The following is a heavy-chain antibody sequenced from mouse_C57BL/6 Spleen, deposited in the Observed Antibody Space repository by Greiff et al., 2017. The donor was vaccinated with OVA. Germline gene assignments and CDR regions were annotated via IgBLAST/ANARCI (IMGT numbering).Heavy chain of an antibody. CDR1: GFTFSSYA. D-gene: IGHD3-2*02. CDR2: ISDGGSYT. V-gene: IGHV5-4*01. J-gene: IGHJ3*01. Sequence: EVKVVESGGGLVKPGGSLKLSCAASGFTFSSYAMSWVRQTPEKRLEWVATISDGGSYTYYPDNVKGRFTISRDNAKNNLYLQMSHLKSEDTAMYYCARDRAAQARSFAYWGQGTLVTVSA. CDR3: ARDRAAQARSFAY.